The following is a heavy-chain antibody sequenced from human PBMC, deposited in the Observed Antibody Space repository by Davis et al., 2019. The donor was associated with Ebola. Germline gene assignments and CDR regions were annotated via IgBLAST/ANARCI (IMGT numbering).Heavy chain of an antibody. Sequence: GESLKISCAASGFTFSSYWMHWVRQAPGKGLVWVSRINSDGSSTSYADSVKGRFTISRDNAKNTLYLQMNGLRAEDTAVYYCARSPYDSSGTAVGAFDIWGQGTMVTVSS. J-gene: IGHJ3*02. CDR1: GFTFSSYW. V-gene: IGHV3-74*01. CDR2: INSDGSST. CDR3: ARSPYDSSGTAVGAFDI. D-gene: IGHD3-22*01.